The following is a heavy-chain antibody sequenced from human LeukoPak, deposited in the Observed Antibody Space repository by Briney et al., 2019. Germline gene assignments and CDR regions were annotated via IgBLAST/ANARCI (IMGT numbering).Heavy chain of an antibody. CDR2: INHSGST. J-gene: IGHJ4*02. CDR3: ARATLRGYSYGYDY. CDR1: GGSFSGYY. D-gene: IGHD5-18*01. V-gene: IGHV4-34*01. Sequence: PSETLSLTCAVYGGSFSGYYWSWIRQPPGKGLEWIGEINHSGSTNYNPSLKSRVTISVDTSKNQFSLKLSSVTAADTAVYYCARATLRGYSYGYDYWGQGTLVTVSS.